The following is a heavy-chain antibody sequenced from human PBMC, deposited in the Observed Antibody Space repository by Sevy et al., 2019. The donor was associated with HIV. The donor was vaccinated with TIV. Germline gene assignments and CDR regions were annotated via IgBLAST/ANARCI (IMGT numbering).Heavy chain of an antibody. CDR2: ISGSGGST. D-gene: IGHD3-10*01. J-gene: IGHJ6*02. Sequence: GGSLRLSCAASGFTFSSYAMSWVRQAPGKGLEWVSAISGSGGSTYYADSVKGRFTISRDNSKNTLYLQMNSLRAEDTAVYYSADRGDGSGRYPLGMDVWGQGTTVTVSS. CDR1: GFTFSSYA. CDR3: ADRGDGSGRYPLGMDV. V-gene: IGHV3-23*01.